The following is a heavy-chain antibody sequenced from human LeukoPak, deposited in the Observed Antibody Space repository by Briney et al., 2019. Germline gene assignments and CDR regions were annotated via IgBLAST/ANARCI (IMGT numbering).Heavy chain of an antibody. Sequence: PGGSLRLSCAASGFTFSDYWMHWVRQAPGKGLEWVGNVRQDGGENYYVDSVKGRFTISRDNDKKSLYLQMNSLRVEDTAVYYCASFPYYGSGSYSPSSHYWGQGTLVTVSS. CDR3: ASFPYYGSGSYSPSSHY. CDR1: GFTFSDYW. CDR2: VRQDGGEN. J-gene: IGHJ4*02. D-gene: IGHD3-10*01. V-gene: IGHV3-7*01.